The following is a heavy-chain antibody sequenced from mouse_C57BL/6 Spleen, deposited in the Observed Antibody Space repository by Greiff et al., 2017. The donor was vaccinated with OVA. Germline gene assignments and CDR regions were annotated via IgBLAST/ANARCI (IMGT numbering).Heavy chain of an antibody. J-gene: IGHJ2*01. CDR1: GYAFSSYW. D-gene: IGHD3-2*02. CDR3: ARGTAQAPYFDY. V-gene: IGHV1-80*01. CDR2: IYPGDGDT. Sequence: VQGVESGAELVKPGASVKISCKASGYAFSSYWMNWVKQRPGKGLEWIGQIYPGDGDTNYNGKFKGKATLTADKSSSTAYMQLSSLTSEDSAVYFCARGTAQAPYFDYWGQGTTLTVSS.